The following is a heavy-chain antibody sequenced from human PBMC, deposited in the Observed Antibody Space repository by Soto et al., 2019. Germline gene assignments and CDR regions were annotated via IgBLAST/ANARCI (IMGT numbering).Heavy chain of an antibody. CDR1: GFSVNSNF. CDR3: RAWLLAESFDV. CDR2: TPRTGTT. V-gene: IGHV3-53*01. J-gene: IGHJ3*01. Sequence: VQLVESGGGLMQPGGSLRLSCAASGFSVNSNFMNWVRKAPGKGLEWVSFTPRTGTTLYADSVRGRLTVSRDDSNNAVYLQMNSLPVDDTAVYYCRAWLLAESFDVWGPGTMVTVSA. D-gene: IGHD2-21*02.